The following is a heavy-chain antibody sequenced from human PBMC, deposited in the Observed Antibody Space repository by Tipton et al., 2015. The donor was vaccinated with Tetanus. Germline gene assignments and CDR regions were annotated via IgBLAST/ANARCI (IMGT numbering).Heavy chain of an antibody. CDR3: VSRYSNAWYYFDI. D-gene: IGHD5-12*01. V-gene: IGHV3-7*03. Sequence: SLRLSCTASGFTFSSYWMSWVRQTPGKGLEWVANIKEDGSEKYYVDSVKGRFTISRDNAKNSLLLEMSSLRVEDTAVYFCVSRYSNAWYYFDIWGQGTQVTVSS. J-gene: IGHJ4*02. CDR2: IKEDGSEK. CDR1: GFTFSSYW.